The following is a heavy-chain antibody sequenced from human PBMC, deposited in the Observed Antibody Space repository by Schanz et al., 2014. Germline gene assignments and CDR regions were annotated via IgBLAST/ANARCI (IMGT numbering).Heavy chain of an antibody. Sequence: QVQLVQSWAEVKGPGASVKVSCKASGYSFTPFPIHWVRQAPGQRLEWMGWINAGTGNTEYSQKFQGRVTITRDTLASTAYMELRSLRSDDTAVYYCARTTFGKGKTYLGDYHYYHYMDVWGNGTTVTVSS. J-gene: IGHJ6*03. CDR3: ARTTFGKGKTYLGDYHYYHYMDV. D-gene: IGHD4-17*01. CDR1: GYSFTPFP. V-gene: IGHV1-3*01. CDR2: INAGTGNT.